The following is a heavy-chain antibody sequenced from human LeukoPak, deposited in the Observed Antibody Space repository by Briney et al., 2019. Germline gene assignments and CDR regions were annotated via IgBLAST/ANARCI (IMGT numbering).Heavy chain of an antibody. Sequence: ASVKVSCNASGYTFTSYGISWVRQAPGQGLEWMGCISAYNGNTNYAQKLQGRVTMTTDTSTSTAYMELRSLRSDDTAVYYCARGHRTSLDYYDSSGYSPPDYWGQGTLVTVSS. CDR2: ISAYNGNT. V-gene: IGHV1-18*01. J-gene: IGHJ4*02. CDR3: ARGHRTSLDYYDSSGYSPPDY. D-gene: IGHD3-22*01. CDR1: GYTFTSYG.